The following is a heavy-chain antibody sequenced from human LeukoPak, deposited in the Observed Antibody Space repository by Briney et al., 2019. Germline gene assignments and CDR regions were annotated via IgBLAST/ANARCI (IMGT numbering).Heavy chain of an antibody. CDR1: GGSISSYY. CDR3: AREGRYCSSTSCLTVYYYYYYMDV. D-gene: IGHD2-2*01. J-gene: IGHJ6*03. CDR2: IYYSGCT. V-gene: IGHV4-59*12. Sequence: SETLSLTCTVSGGSISSYYWSWIRQPPGKGLEWIGYIYYSGCTNYNPTLKSRVTISVDTSKNQFSLKLRSVTAADTAVYYCAREGRYCSSTSCLTVYYYYYYMDVWGKGTTVTVSS.